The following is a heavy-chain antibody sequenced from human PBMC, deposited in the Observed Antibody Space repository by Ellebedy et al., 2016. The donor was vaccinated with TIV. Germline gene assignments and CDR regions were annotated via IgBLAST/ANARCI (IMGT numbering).Heavy chain of an antibody. CDR3: ARDHQGHDY. Sequence: GGSLRLSCAASGFTFDDYAMHWVRQAPGKGLEWVSGISWNSGSIGYADSVKGRFTISRDNAKNSLYLQMNSLRVEDTAVYYCARDHQGHDYWGQGSLVTVSS. J-gene: IGHJ4*02. V-gene: IGHV3-9*01. CDR1: GFTFDDYA. CDR2: ISWNSGSI.